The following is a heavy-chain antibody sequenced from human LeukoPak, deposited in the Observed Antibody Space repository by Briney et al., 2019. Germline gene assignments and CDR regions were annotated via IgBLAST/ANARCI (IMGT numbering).Heavy chain of an antibody. J-gene: IGHJ6*03. CDR2: ISSGYPTI. CDR1: GFTFSSYS. V-gene: IGHV3-48*01. D-gene: IGHD2-15*01. Sequence: GGSLRLSCAASGFTFSSYSINWVRQAPGKGLEWVSYISSGYPTIYYADSVKGRFTISRDNAKNSLYLQMNSLRAGDTAVYYCARGGGGYCSGGRCNFYRYYMDVWGKGTTVTVSS. CDR3: ARGGGGYCSGGRCNFYRYYMDV.